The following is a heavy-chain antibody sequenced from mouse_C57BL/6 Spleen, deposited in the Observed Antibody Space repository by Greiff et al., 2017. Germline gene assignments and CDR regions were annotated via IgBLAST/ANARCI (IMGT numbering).Heavy chain of an antibody. D-gene: IGHD2-2*01. CDR2: IYPGDGDT. V-gene: IGHV1-82*01. J-gene: IGHJ4*01. CDR3: ARRDPVTYYAMDY. CDR1: GYAFSSSW. Sequence: QVQLQQSGPELVKPGASVKISCKASGYAFSSSWMNWVKQRPGKGLEGIGRIYPGDGDTKYNGKFKGKATLTADKSSSTAYMQLSSLTSEDSAVYFCARRDPVTYYAMDYWGQGTSVTVSS.